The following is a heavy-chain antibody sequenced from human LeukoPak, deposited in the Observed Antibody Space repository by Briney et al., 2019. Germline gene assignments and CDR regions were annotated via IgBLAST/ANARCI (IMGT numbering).Heavy chain of an antibody. D-gene: IGHD2-2*01. J-gene: IGHJ4*02. CDR2: VSGGGGGT. CDR3: AKDRAYGYCSSTSCPPDY. CDR1: GFTFSSYA. V-gene: IGHV3-23*01. Sequence: GGSLRLSCAASGFTFSSYAMSWVRQAPGKGLEWVSTVSGGGGGTYYADSVKGRFTISSDNSKNTMSMQMNALRAEDTAIYYCAKDRAYGYCSSTSCPPDYWGQGTLVTVSS.